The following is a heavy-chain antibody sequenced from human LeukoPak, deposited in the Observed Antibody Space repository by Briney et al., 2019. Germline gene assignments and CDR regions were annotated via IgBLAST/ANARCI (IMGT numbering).Heavy chain of an antibody. Sequence: SETLSLTCAVYGGSFSGYYWSWIRQPPGKGLEWIGEINHSGSTNYNPSLRSRVTISVDTSKNQFSLKLSSVTAADTAVYYCARGGNRIAVAGRERRRFNYFDYWGQGTLVTVSS. CDR3: ARGGNRIAVAGRERRRFNYFDY. CDR2: INHSGST. J-gene: IGHJ4*02. D-gene: IGHD6-19*01. CDR1: GGSFSGYY. V-gene: IGHV4-34*01.